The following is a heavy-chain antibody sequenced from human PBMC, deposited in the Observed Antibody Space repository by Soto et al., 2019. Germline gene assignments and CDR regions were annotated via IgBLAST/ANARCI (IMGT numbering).Heavy chain of an antibody. CDR1: GFTFTSSA. V-gene: IGHV1-58*01. D-gene: IGHD3-10*01. CDR3: AARGNRDYYMDV. J-gene: IGHJ6*03. CDR2: IVVGSGNT. Sequence: ASMKVSCKASGFTFTSSALQWVRQARGQRLEWIGWIVVGSGNTNYAQKFQERVTITRDMSTSTAYMELNSLRSDDTAVYYCAARGNRDYYMDVWGKGTTVTVSS.